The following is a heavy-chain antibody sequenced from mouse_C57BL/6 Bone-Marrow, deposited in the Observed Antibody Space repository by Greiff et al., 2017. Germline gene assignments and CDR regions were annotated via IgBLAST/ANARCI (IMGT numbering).Heavy chain of an antibody. J-gene: IGHJ3*01. V-gene: IGHV1-69*01. Sequence: QVQLQQPGAELVMPGASVKLSCKASGYTFTSYWMHWVKQRPGQGLEWIGEIDPSDSYTNYNQKFKGKSTLTVDKSSSTAYMQLRSLTSEDSAVYYCARDGYYVWFAYWGQGTLVTVSA. CDR1: GYTFTSYW. CDR2: IDPSDSYT. D-gene: IGHD2-3*01. CDR3: ARDGYYVWFAY.